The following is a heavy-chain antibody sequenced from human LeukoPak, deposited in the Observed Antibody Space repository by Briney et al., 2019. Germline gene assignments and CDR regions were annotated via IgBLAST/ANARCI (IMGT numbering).Heavy chain of an antibody. CDR1: GYTFTSYL. Sequence: ASVKVSCKASGYTFTSYLMHWVRQPPGHGLEWMGIINPSGAGTSYAQKFQGRVTMTRDTSTSTVYMELSSLRSEDTAVYYCARATESYGQWLVEGYWGQGTLVTVSS. D-gene: IGHD6-19*01. CDR2: INPSGAGT. V-gene: IGHV1-46*01. J-gene: IGHJ4*02. CDR3: ARATESYGQWLVEGY.